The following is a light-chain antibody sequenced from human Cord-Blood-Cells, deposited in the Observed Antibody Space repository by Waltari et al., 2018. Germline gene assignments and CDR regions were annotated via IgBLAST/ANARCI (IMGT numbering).Light chain of an antibody. Sequence: DVQLTHSPSSRSASVEDRVTIPFRPSQSISSYLNWYQQKPGKAPKLLIYAASSLQSGVPSRFSGSGSGTDFTLTISSLQPEDFATYYCQQSYSTRRTFGQGTKLEIK. CDR1: QSISSY. V-gene: IGKV1-39*01. CDR3: QQSYSTRRT. J-gene: IGKJ2*01. CDR2: AAS.